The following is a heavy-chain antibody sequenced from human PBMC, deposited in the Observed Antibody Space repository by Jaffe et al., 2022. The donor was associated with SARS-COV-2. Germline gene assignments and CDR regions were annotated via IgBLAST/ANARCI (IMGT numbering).Heavy chain of an antibody. V-gene: IGHV1-24*01. CDR2: FDPEDGET. CDR1: GYTLTELS. CDR3: ATELMTPQDYAYYYGMDV. D-gene: IGHD2-2*01. Sequence: QVQLVQSGAEVKKPGASVKVSCKVSGYTLTELSMHWVRQAPGKGLEWMGGFDPEDGETIYAQKFQGRVTMTEDTSTDTAYMELSSLRSEDTAVYYCATELMTPQDYAYYYGMDVWGQGTTVTVSS. J-gene: IGHJ6*02.